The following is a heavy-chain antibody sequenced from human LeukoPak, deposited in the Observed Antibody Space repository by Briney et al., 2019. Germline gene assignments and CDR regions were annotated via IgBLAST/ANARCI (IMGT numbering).Heavy chain of an antibody. Sequence: GGSLRLSCAASGFTFSSYGMHWVRQAPGKGLEWVAFIRYDGSNKYYADSVKGRFTISRDNSKNTLYLQMNSLRAEDTAVYYCAKGLEYSSGWSIDYWGQGTLVTVSS. CDR3: AKGLEYSSGWSIDY. CDR2: IRYDGSNK. D-gene: IGHD6-19*01. V-gene: IGHV3-30*02. CDR1: GFTFSSYG. J-gene: IGHJ4*02.